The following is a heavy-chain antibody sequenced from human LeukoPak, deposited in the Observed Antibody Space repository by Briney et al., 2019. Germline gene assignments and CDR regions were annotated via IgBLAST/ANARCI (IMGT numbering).Heavy chain of an antibody. V-gene: IGHV3-23*01. CDR3: AKSPDPLYYYYYMDV. D-gene: IGHD2-2*01. CDR1: GFTFSGYW. CDR2: ISGSGGIT. J-gene: IGHJ6*03. Sequence: GGSLRLSCAASGFTFSGYWMHWVRQAPGEGLEWGSAISGSGGITYYADSGKGRFTISRDNSKNTLYLQMNSLRAEDTAVYYCAKSPDPLYYYYYMDVWGKGTTVTVSS.